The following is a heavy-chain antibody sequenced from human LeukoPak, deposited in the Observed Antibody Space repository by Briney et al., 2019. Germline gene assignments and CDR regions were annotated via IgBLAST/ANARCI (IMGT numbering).Heavy chain of an antibody. CDR2: INLNSGGT. CDR1: GFTFTGYY. Sequence: ASVKVSCKASGFTFTGYYMHWVRQAPGQGLEWMGWINLNSGGTNYAQKFQGWVTMTRDTSISTAYMELSSLRSEDTAVYYCARERNGDAFDIWGQGTMVTVSS. J-gene: IGHJ3*02. D-gene: IGHD1-1*01. CDR3: ARERNGDAFDI. V-gene: IGHV1-2*04.